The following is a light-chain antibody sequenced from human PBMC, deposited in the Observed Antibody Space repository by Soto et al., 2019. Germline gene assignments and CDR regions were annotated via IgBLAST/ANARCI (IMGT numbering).Light chain of an antibody. CDR2: EVS. CDR3: TSYTSISTYV. CDR1: SSDVGGYNH. J-gene: IGLJ1*01. V-gene: IGLV2-14*01. Sequence: QSVLTQPYSLSDSPGQSITISFAGTSSDVGGYNHVSWYQQHADKAPKLLIHEVSNRPSGVSNRFSGSKSGNTASLTISGLQAEDEADYYCTSYTSISTYVFGTGTKV.